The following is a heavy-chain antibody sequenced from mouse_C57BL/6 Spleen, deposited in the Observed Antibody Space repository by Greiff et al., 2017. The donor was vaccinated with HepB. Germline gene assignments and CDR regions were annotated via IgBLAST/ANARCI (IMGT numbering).Heavy chain of an antibody. CDR1: GYSITSGYY. Sequence: EVKLQESGPGLVKPSQSLSLTCSVTGYSITSGYYWNWIRQFPGNKLEWMGYISYDGSNNYNPSLKNRISITRDTSKNQFFLKLNSVTTEDTATYDCARDGDYDYDGGDYYAMDYWGQGTSVTVSS. V-gene: IGHV3-6*01. CDR3: ARDGDYDYDGGDYYAMDY. J-gene: IGHJ4*01. CDR2: ISYDGSN. D-gene: IGHD2-4*01.